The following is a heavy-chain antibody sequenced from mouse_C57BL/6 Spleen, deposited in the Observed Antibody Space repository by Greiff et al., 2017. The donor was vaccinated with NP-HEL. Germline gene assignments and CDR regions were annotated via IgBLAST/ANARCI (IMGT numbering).Heavy chain of an antibody. CDR2: IRLKSDNYAT. J-gene: IGHJ2*01. D-gene: IGHD2-1*01. CDR1: GFTFSNYW. CDR3: TSTMSYFDY. V-gene: IGHV6-3*01. Sequence: EVMLVESGGGLVQPGGSMKLSCVASGFTFSNYWMNWVRQSPEKGLEWVAQIRLKSDNYATHYAESVKGRFTISRDDSKSSVYLRMNNLRAEDTGIYYCTSTMSYFDYWGQGTTLTVSS.